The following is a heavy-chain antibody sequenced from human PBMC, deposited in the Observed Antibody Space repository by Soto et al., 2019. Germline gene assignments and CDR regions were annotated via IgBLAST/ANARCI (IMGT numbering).Heavy chain of an antibody. J-gene: IGHJ5*02. CDR2: ISYDGSNK. CDR1: GFTFSSYA. D-gene: IGHD6-19*01. CDR3: ARDQYSSGCCNWFDP. V-gene: IGHV3-30-3*01. Sequence: GGSLRLSCAASGFTFSSYAMHWVRQAPGKGLEWVAVISYDGSNKYYADSVKGRFTISRDNSKNTLYLQMNSLRAEDTAVYYCARDQYSSGCCNWFDPWGQGTLVTVSS.